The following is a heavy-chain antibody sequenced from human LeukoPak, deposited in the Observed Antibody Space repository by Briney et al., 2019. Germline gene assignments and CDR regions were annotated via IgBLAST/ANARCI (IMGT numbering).Heavy chain of an antibody. CDR3: ARARGYSGYDFGGEGYYFDY. CDR1: GGSISSYY. Sequence: PSETLSLTCTVSGGSISSYYWSWIRQPPGKGLEWIGYIYYSGGTNYNPSLKSRVTISVDTSKNQFSLKLSSVTAADTAVYYCARARGYSGYDFGGEGYYFDYWGQGTLVTVSS. D-gene: IGHD5-12*01. V-gene: IGHV4-59*01. J-gene: IGHJ4*02. CDR2: IYYSGGT.